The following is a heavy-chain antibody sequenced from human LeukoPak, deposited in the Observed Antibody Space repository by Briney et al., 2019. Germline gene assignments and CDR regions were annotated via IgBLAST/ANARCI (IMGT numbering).Heavy chain of an antibody. CDR2: ISGSGSAT. CDR1: GFTFGSYA. CDR3: AKDVAFDPNWFDP. D-gene: IGHD3-10*01. J-gene: IGHJ5*02. Sequence: GGSLRLSCAASGFTFGSYAMKWVRQAPGKGLEWVSAISGSGSATYYADSVKGRFTISRDNSKNTLYLQMNSLRAEDTAVYYCAKDVAFDPNWFDPWGQGTLVTVSS. V-gene: IGHV3-23*01.